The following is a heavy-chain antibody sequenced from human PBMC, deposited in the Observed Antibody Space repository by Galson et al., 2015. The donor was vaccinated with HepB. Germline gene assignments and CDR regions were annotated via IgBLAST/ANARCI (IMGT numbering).Heavy chain of an antibody. J-gene: IGHJ6*02. CDR2: FDPEDGET. Sequence: SVKVSCKVSGYTLSEVSIHWVRQAPGKGLDWVGGFDPEDGETVYGRKFQGRITMTEDTSRDTAYMELSSLRSEDAAVYFCATGRPYDVWTGYQIPGHYCGLGVWGQGTSVTVSS. CDR1: GYTLSEVS. V-gene: IGHV1-24*01. CDR3: ATGRPYDVWTGYQIPGHYCGLGV. D-gene: IGHD3-3*01.